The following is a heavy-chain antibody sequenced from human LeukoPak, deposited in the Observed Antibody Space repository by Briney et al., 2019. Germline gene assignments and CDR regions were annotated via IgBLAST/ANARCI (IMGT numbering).Heavy chain of an antibody. CDR3: ARDGRSSWYRGYYYYYYMDV. CDR2: IIPIFGTA. V-gene: IGHV1-69*05. CDR1: GGTFSSYA. J-gene: IGHJ6*03. Sequence: ASVKVSCKASGGTFSSYAISWVRQAPGQGLEWMGGIIPIFGTANYAQKFQGRVTITTDESTSTAYMELSSLRSEDTAVYYCARDGRSSWYRGYYYYYYMDVWGKATTVTVSS. D-gene: IGHD6-13*01.